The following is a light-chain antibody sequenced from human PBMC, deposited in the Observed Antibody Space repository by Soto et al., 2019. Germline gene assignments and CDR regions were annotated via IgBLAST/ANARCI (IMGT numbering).Light chain of an antibody. J-gene: IGLJ1*01. Sequence: QSVLTQRASVSGSPGQSITISCTGTSSDVGGYNYVSWYQHHPGKAPKLIIYDVSNRPSGVSIRFSGSKSDNTASLTISGLQPEDEADYHCSSYTNSNTRQIVFGTGTKVTVL. CDR2: DVS. CDR3: SSYTNSNTRQIV. CDR1: SSDVGGYNY. V-gene: IGLV2-14*03.